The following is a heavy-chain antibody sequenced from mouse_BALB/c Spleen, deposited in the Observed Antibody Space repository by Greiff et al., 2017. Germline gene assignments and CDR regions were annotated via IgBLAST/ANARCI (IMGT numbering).Heavy chain of an antibody. V-gene: IGHV1-7*01. Sequence: VQLQQSGAGLAKPGASVKMSCKASGYTFTSYWMHWVKQRPGQGLEWIGYINPSTGYTEYNQKFKDKATLTADKSSSTAYMQLSSLTSEDSAVYYCARSYDYPYFDVWGAGTTVTVSS. CDR2: INPSTGYT. D-gene: IGHD2-4*01. CDR1: GYTFTSYW. CDR3: ARSYDYPYFDV. J-gene: IGHJ1*01.